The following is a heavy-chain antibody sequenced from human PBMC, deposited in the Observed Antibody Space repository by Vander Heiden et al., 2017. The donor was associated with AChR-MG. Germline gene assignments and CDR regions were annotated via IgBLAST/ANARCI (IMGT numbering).Heavy chain of an antibody. D-gene: IGHD2-21*02. CDR3: ARFHVVGTATRHAFDI. CDR2: IYYSGST. CDR1: GGSVRSGSYY. V-gene: IGHV4-61*01. J-gene: IGHJ3*02. Sequence: QVQLQESGPGLVKPSETLSLTCTVSGGSVRSGSYYWSWIRQPPGKGLEWIGYIYYSGSTNYNPSLKSRVTISVDTSKNQFSLKLSSVTAADTAVYYCARFHVVGTATRHAFDIWGQGTMVTVSS.